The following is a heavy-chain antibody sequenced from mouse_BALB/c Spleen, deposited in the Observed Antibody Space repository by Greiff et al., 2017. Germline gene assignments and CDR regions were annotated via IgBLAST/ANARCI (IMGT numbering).Heavy chain of an antibody. J-gene: IGHJ4*01. CDR3: ARPSRRLYYYAMDY. CDR1: GYTFTSYT. D-gene: IGHD1-2*01. Sequence: QVQLQQSAAELARPGASVKMSCKASGYTFTSYTMHWVKQRPGQGLEWIGYINPSSGYTEYNQKFKDKTTLTADKSSSTAYMQLSSLTSEDSAVYYCARPSRRLYYYAMDYWGQGTSVTVSS. V-gene: IGHV1-4*02. CDR2: INPSSGYT.